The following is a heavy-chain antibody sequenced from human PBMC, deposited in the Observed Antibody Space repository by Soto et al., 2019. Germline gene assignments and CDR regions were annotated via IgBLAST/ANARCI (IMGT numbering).Heavy chain of an antibody. CDR3: VTDPPPWVQANY. J-gene: IGHJ4*02. V-gene: IGHV3-15*01. CDR1: GFTFSDAW. Sequence: EVQLVESGGGLVKPGGSLRLSCAASGFTFSDAWMTWVRQAPGKGLEWVGRIKNIPDGGTTHYAAPVKGRFTISRDDSKNTMFLQMTSLNNDDTAVYYCVTDPPPWVQANYRGQGTLVTVSS. D-gene: IGHD1-26*01. CDR2: IKNIPDGGTT.